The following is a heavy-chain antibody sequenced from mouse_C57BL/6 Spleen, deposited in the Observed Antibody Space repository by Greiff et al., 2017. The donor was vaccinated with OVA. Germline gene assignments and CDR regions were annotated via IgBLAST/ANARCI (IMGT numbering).Heavy chain of an antibody. CDR2: IHPNSGST. J-gene: IGHJ2*01. V-gene: IGHV1-64*01. D-gene: IGHD1-1*01. Sequence: VQLQQSGAELVKPGASVKLSCKASGYTFTSYWMHWVKQRPGQGLEWIGMIHPNSGSTNYNEKFKSKATLTVDKSSSTAYMQLSSLTSEDSAVYYCACITTVVATDYWGQGTTLTVSS. CDR1: GYTFTSYW. CDR3: ACITTVVATDY.